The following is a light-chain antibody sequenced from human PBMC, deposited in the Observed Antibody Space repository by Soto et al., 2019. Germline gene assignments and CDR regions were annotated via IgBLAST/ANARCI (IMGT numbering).Light chain of an antibody. CDR2: GAS. V-gene: IGKV3-20*01. Sequence: EIVLTQSPGTLSLSPGERATLSCRASQSVTSSYLAWYQQKPGQAPRLLIYGASSRATGIPDRFSGSGSGTDFTLTISRLEPGDFAVYYCQQYVNSPLTFGGGTKVEIK. CDR1: QSVTSSY. J-gene: IGKJ4*01. CDR3: QQYVNSPLT.